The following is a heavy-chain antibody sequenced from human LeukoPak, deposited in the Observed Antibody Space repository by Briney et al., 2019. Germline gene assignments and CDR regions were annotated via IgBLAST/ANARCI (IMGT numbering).Heavy chain of an antibody. CDR2: IYYSGST. V-gene: IGHV4-34*01. CDR3: ARTRSGSYAFDI. J-gene: IGHJ3*02. CDR1: EMSFSAYY. Sequence: SETLSLTCAVSEMSFSAYYWNWIRQPPGKGLEWIGNIYYSGSTYYNPSLKSRVTISVGTSKNQFSLKLTSVTAADTAVYYCARTRSGSYAFDIWGQGTMVTVSS. D-gene: IGHD3-10*01.